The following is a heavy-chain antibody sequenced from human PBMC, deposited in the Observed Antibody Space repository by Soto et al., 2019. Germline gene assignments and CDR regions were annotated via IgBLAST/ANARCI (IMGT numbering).Heavy chain of an antibody. V-gene: IGHV4-4*07. CDR2: IYSSGST. D-gene: IGHD1-26*01. Sequence: QVRLQESGPGLVKPSETLSLTCTVSGDSISGYYWSWIRQPAGKRPEWLGCIYSSGSTKYNPSLRSRVTLSIDTPRSQFSLRLNSVTAADTAVYYCARARYYGAKNDFWGQGTRVTVSS. J-gene: IGHJ4*02. CDR3: ARARYYGAKNDF. CDR1: GDSISGYY.